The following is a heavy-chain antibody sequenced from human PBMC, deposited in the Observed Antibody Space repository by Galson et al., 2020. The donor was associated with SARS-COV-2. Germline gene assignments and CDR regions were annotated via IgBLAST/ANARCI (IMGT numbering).Heavy chain of an antibody. Sequence: TGGSLRLSCAASGFTFSSYGMHWVRQAPGKGLEWVAVISYDGSNKYYADSVKGRFTISRDNSKNTLYLQINSLRAEDTAVYYCAKTYSGSYWGWFDPWGQGTLVTVSS. J-gene: IGHJ5*02. D-gene: IGHD1-26*01. CDR1: GFTFSSYG. CDR3: AKTYSGSYWGWFDP. CDR2: ISYDGSNK. V-gene: IGHV3-30*18.